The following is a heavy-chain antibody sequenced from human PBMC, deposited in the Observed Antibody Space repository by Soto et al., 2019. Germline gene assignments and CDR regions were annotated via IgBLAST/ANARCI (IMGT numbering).Heavy chain of an antibody. CDR3: ARDLNNYDTRGWVGFDY. V-gene: IGHV1-18*01. CDR2: ISPYNGNK. D-gene: IGHD3-9*01. Sequence: QVYLVQSGAEVKKPGASVKVSCKAFGYTFATYGISWVRQAPGQGLEWMGWISPYNGNKDYAKKVQGRVTMTTDTSTSTAYMELRSLRSDDTAVYYCARDLNNYDTRGWVGFDYWGQGTLVTVSS. CDR1: GYTFATYG. J-gene: IGHJ4*02.